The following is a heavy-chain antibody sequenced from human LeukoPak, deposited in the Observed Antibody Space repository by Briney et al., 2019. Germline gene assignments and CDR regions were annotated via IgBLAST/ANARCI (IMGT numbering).Heavy chain of an antibody. V-gene: IGHV3-53*05. CDR1: GFTVSSNY. D-gene: IGHD3-10*01. CDR3: AREGYYGSGSPPSLYFDY. CDR2: IYSGGST. Sequence: GGSLRLSCAASGFTVSSNYMTWVRQAPGKGLEWVSVIYSGGSTFYADSVKGRFTISRDNSRSTLYLQMNSLRPEDTAIYYCAREGYYGSGSPPSLYFDYWGQGTLVTVSS. J-gene: IGHJ4*02.